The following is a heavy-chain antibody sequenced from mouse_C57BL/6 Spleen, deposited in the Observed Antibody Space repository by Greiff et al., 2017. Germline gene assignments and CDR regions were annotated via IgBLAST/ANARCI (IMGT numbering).Heavy chain of an antibody. Sequence: EVMLVESGEGLVKPGGSLKLSCAASGFTFSSYAMSWVRQTPEKRLEWVAYISSGGDYIYYADPVKGRFTIARDNARNTLYLQMSSLKSLDTAMYYCTIDPEYYGSRAVDYWGQGTTLTVSS. CDR3: TIDPEYYGSRAVDY. CDR1: GFTFSSYA. D-gene: IGHD1-1*01. CDR2: ISSGGDYI. V-gene: IGHV5-9-1*02. J-gene: IGHJ2*01.